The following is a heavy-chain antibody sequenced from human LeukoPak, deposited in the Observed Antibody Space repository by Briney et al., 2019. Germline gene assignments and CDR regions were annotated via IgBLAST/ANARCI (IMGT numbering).Heavy chain of an antibody. Sequence: GGSLRLSCAASGFAFSSYAMSWVRQPPGKGLEWVSVISRRDDYTYYADSVKSRFTISGDNSKNTLYLQMNTLRAEDTAVYYCANDYRSGSFHDFWGQGTLVTVSS. J-gene: IGHJ4*02. CDR2: ISRRDDYT. D-gene: IGHD3-10*01. V-gene: IGHV3-23*01. CDR3: ANDYRSGSFHDF. CDR1: GFAFSSYA.